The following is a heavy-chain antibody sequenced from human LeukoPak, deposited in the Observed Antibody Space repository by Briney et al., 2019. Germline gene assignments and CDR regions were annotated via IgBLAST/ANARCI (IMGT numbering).Heavy chain of an antibody. J-gene: IGHJ4*02. CDR3: ARLSSGWYSSPEIDY. D-gene: IGHD6-19*01. CDR1: GYSFTSYW. Sequence: GESLKISCKGSGYSFTSYWIGWVRQMPGKGLEWMGIIYPGDSDTRYSPSFQGQVTISADKSISTAYLQWSSLKASDTAMYYCARLSSGWYSSPEIDYWGQGTLVTVSS. V-gene: IGHV5-51*01. CDR2: IYPGDSDT.